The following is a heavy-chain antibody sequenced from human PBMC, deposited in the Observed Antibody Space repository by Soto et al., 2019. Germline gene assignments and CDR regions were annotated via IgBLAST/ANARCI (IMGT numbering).Heavy chain of an antibody. V-gene: IGHV1-69*06. Sequence: SVKVSCKGSGGTFSSYTVSWLRQSPGQGLEWMGGIIPLFGTTRYTQKFQGRVTFTADKPTNTAYMELNSLTSEDTAIYYCARGGDGYNQAYKYYFDFWGQGTLVTVSS. CDR3: ARGGDGYNQAYKYYFDF. D-gene: IGHD5-12*01. J-gene: IGHJ4*02. CDR2: IIPLFGTT. CDR1: GGTFSSYT.